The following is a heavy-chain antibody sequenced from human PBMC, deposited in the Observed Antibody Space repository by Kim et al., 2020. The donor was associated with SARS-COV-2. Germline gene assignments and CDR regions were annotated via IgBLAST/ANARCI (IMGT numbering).Heavy chain of an antibody. CDR3: ARVYYDSSGYYCAPFDY. D-gene: IGHD3-22*01. V-gene: IGHV3-11*05. Sequence: VKARFTISRDNAKNSLYLQMNSLRAEDTAVYYCARVYYDSSGYYCAPFDYWGRGTLVTVSS. J-gene: IGHJ4*02.